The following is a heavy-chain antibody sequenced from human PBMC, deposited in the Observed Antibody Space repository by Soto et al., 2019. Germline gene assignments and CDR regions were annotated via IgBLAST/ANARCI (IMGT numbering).Heavy chain of an antibody. D-gene: IGHD2-2*01. Sequence: GASVKVSCKASGYTFTSYGIGWVRQAPGQGLEWMGWMNPINGATGTARRFQGRVSMTRNTDTGTAYLELTSLRSDDTAVYFCGRGPSPRAPAGGTPYYYAMDVWGQGTTVTVSS. J-gene: IGHJ6*02. CDR2: MNPINGAT. CDR1: GYTFTSYG. CDR3: GRGPSPRAPAGGTPYYYAMDV. V-gene: IGHV1-8*02.